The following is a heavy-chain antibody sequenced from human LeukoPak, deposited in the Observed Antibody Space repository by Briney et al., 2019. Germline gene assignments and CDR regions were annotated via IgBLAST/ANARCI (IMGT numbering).Heavy chain of an antibody. D-gene: IGHD6-6*01. CDR3: AGAREFSSSSGRAYYFDF. V-gene: IGHV4-59*01. CDR1: DVSISRYS. J-gene: IGHJ4*02. CDR2: LLYYGRT. Sequence: SETLSLTCTVSDVSISRYSWSWIRQPPGKGLEWIGHLLYYGRTNYNPSLKSRLTISVDTSKNQFSLKLRSVTAADTAVYYCAGAREFSSSSGRAYYFDFWGQGTLVTVSS.